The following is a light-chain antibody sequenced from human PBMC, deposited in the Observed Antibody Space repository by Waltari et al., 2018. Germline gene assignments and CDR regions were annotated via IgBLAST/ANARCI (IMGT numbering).Light chain of an antibody. CDR2: DSS. V-gene: IGKV1-33*01. CDR3: QQYANLPLT. Sequence: DIQMTQSPSSLSASVGDRVTITCQASQDIRKNLNWFQQKPGKAPQVLIFDSSNSQAAVPSMFSGSGSRTDFAFTISSLQPEDIGTYYCQQYANLPLTFGGGTRVEIK. J-gene: IGKJ4*01. CDR1: QDIRKN.